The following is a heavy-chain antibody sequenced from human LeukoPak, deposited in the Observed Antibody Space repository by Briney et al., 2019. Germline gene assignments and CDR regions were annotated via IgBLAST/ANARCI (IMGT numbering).Heavy chain of an antibody. D-gene: IGHD6-6*01. J-gene: IGHJ4*02. V-gene: IGHV3-23*01. Sequence: PGGSLRLSCAASGFTFSSYAMHWVRQAPGKGPEWVSIITGSGGSTYYADSVKGRFTISRDNSENTLYLQMNSLRAEDTAVYYCARDVQASYWGQGTLVTVSS. CDR2: ITGSGGST. CDR1: GFTFSSYA. CDR3: ARDVQASY.